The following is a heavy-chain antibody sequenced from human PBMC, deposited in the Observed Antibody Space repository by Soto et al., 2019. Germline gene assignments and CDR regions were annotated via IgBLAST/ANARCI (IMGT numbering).Heavy chain of an antibody. D-gene: IGHD5-18*01. CDR2: ISSSSSYI. Sequence: GGSLRLSCAASGFTFSSYSMNWVRHAPGKGLEWVSSISSSSSYIYYADSVKGRFTISRDNAKNSLYLQMNSLRAEDTAVYYCAGTEGIQLWPRPFDLWGRGTLVTVSS. CDR1: GFTFSSYS. J-gene: IGHJ2*01. V-gene: IGHV3-21*01. CDR3: AGTEGIQLWPRPFDL.